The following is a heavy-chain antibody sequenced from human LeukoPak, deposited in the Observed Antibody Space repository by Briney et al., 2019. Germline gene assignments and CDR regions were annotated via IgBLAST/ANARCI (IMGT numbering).Heavy chain of an antibody. CDR2: IISIFGTA. J-gene: IGHJ6*02. Sequence: SVKVSCKASGGTFSSYAISWVRQAPGQGLEWMGGIISIFGTANYAQKFQGRVTITADESTSTAYMELSSLRSEDTAVYYCARVRISPDIVVVPAASYYYYYGMDVWGQGTTVTVSS. CDR1: GGTFSSYA. CDR3: ARVRISPDIVVVPAASYYYYYGMDV. V-gene: IGHV1-69*13. D-gene: IGHD2-2*01.